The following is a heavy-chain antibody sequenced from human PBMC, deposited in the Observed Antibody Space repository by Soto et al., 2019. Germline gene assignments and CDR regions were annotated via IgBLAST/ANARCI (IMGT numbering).Heavy chain of an antibody. CDR2: IYFTGTS. CDR1: CGSLSSCSFF. CDR3: VRREAVAGSQFYF. V-gene: IGHV4-39*02. Sequence: SETLSLTCTVSCGSLSSCSFFWGWIRQPPGKGLEWIGHIYFTGTSSYSPSLKSRVTMFVDTSKNNFSLRLTSVTAADTAVYYCVRREAVAGSQFYFWGQGTLVTVSS. J-gene: IGHJ4*02. D-gene: IGHD6-19*01.